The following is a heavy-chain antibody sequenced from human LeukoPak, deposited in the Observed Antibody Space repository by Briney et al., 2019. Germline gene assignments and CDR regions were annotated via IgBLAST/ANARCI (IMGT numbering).Heavy chain of an antibody. CDR1: GYTFTSYG. V-gene: IGHV1-18*01. Sequence: ASVKVSCKASGYTFTSYGISWVRQAPGQGLEWMGWISAYSCNTNYAQKLQGRVTMTTETSTSTDYMELRSLRSADTAVYYCARDRYYYDSSGSYWFLGFDYWGQGTLVTVSS. J-gene: IGHJ4*02. D-gene: IGHD3-22*01. CDR3: ARDRYYYDSSGSYWFLGFDY. CDR2: ISAYSCNT.